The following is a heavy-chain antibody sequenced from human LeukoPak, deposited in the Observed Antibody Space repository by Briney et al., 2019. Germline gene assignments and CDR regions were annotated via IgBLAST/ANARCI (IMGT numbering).Heavy chain of an antibody. V-gene: IGHV3-9*01. D-gene: IGHD4-17*01. J-gene: IGHJ4*02. Sequence: LRLSXAXSGFXXXDYAMHWVRHAPGKGLEWVSGISWNSGSIGYADSVKGRFTISRDNAKNSLYLQMNSLRAEDTALYYCAKDGATVTTSYFDYWGQGTLVTVSS. CDR1: GFXXXDYA. CDR3: AKDGATVTTSYFDY. CDR2: ISWNSGSI.